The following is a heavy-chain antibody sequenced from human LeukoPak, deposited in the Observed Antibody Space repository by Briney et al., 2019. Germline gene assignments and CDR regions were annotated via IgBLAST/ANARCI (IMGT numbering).Heavy chain of an antibody. CDR3: AMDIVVAYPYYYGMDV. V-gene: IGHV3-23*01. CDR2: ISGSGGST. D-gene: IGHD2-2*03. J-gene: IGHJ6*02. Sequence: QPGGSLRLSCAASGFTFSSYAMSWVRQAPGKGLEWVSAISGSGGSTYYADSVKGRFTISRDNSKNTLYLQMNSLRAEDTAVYYCAMDIVVAYPYYYGMDVWGQGTTVTVSS. CDR1: GFTFSSYA.